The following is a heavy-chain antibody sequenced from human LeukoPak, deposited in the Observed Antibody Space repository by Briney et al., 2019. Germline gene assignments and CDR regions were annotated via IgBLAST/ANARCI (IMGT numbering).Heavy chain of an antibody. J-gene: IGHJ4*02. CDR1: GFTFSNYA. CDR3: ARAELLGYFDY. CDR2: ISYDGSNK. D-gene: IGHD1-26*01. V-gene: IGHV3-30-3*01. Sequence: GGSLRLSCAASGFTFSNYAMHWVRQAPGKGLEWVAVISYDGSNKYYADSVKGRFTISRDNSKNTLYLQMNSLRAEDTAVYYCARAELLGYFDYWGQGTLVTVSS.